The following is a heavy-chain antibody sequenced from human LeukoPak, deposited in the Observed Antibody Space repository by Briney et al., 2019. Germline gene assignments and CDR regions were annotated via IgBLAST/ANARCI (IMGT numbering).Heavy chain of an antibody. J-gene: IGHJ3*02. CDR3: ARDRIEDAFDI. CDR1: GFTFSSYE. CDR2: ISSSGSTI. D-gene: IGHD2-15*01. V-gene: IGHV3-48*03. Sequence: GGSLRLSCAASGFTFSSYEMNWVRQAPGKGLEWVSYISSSGSTIYYADSVKGRFTISRDNAKNSLYLQMNSLRAEDTAVYYCARDRIEDAFDIWGQGTMVTVSS.